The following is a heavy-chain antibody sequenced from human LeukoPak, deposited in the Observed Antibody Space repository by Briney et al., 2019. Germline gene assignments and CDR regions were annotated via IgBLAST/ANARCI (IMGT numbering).Heavy chain of an antibody. CDR3: AREKRRDGDNWPYCLDN. V-gene: IGHV3-74*01. Sequence: PGGSLRLSCAASGFTFSKFSMHWVRQAPGKGLVWVSRIRNDGSTTNYADSVKGRFTISGDNSKNTLYLQMNNLRAEDTAVYYCAREKRRDGDNWPYCLDNWGQGTLVTVSS. J-gene: IGHJ4*02. CDR1: GFTFSKFS. D-gene: IGHD5-24*01. CDR2: IRNDGSTT.